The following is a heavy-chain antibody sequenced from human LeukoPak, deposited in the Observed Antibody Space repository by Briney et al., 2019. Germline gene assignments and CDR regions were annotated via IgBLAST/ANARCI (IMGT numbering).Heavy chain of an antibody. Sequence: SGPTLVKPTQTLTLTCTFSGFSLSTSGVGVGWIRQPPGKALEWLALIYWDDDKRYSPSLKSRLTITKDTSKNQVLLTITNMDPVDTATYYCARPVSGSYPFDYWGQGTLVTVSS. V-gene: IGHV2-5*02. CDR1: GFSLSTSGVG. J-gene: IGHJ4*02. CDR3: ARPVSGSYPFDY. CDR2: IYWDDDK. D-gene: IGHD1-26*01.